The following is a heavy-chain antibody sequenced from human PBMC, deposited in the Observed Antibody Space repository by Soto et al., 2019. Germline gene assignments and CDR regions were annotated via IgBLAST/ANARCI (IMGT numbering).Heavy chain of an antibody. J-gene: IGHJ6*02. CDR1: GGSLGNSY. Sequence: SESMSLTCTVSGGSLGNSYWLWIRKPVGKGLEGIGRVSSSGNTNANPTLNSRATMSIDTSKNQFSLRLRSVTAADTAVYYCARADYEILTGSYAMDVWGQGTTVTVSS. CDR2: VSSSGNT. CDR3: ARADYEILTGSYAMDV. D-gene: IGHD3-9*01. V-gene: IGHV4-4*07.